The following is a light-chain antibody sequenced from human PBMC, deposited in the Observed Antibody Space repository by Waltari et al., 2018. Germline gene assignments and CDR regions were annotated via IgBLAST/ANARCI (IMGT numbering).Light chain of an antibody. J-gene: IGLJ2*01. Sequence: QSALTQPASVSGSPGQSIPISCPGTSSDIGGYYYVSWYQQVPGKAPRLIIYDVSYRPSGVSSRFSGSKSGNTASLTISGLQAGDEADYFCSSYIDSTTLELFGGGTSLTVL. CDR1: SSDIGGYYY. CDR2: DVS. V-gene: IGLV2-14*03. CDR3: SSYIDSTTLEL.